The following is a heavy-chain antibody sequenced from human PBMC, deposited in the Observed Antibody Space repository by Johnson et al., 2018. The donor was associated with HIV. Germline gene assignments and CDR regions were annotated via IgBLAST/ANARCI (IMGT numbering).Heavy chain of an antibody. CDR1: GFTFSSYA. V-gene: IGHV3-30*04. CDR3: ARELIVGATNAFDI. CDR2: ISYDGSNK. J-gene: IGHJ3*02. Sequence: QVQLVESGGGVVQPGRSLRLSCAASGFTFSSYAMHWVRQAPGKGLEWVAVISYDGSNKYYADSVKGRFTISRDNSKNTLYLQMNSLRAEDTALYYCARELIVGATNAFDIWGQGTMVTVSS. D-gene: IGHD1-26*01.